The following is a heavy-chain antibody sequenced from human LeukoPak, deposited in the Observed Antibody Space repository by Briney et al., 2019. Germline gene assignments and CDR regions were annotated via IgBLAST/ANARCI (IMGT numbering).Heavy chain of an antibody. CDR2: TYYRSKWYN. Sequence: SQTLSLTCAISGDSVSSNSAAWNWIRQSPSRGLESLGRTYYRSKWYNDYAVSVKSRITINPDTSKNQFSLQLNSVTPEDTAVYYCARQDCIGGSCYSEVNWFDPWGQGTLVTVSS. V-gene: IGHV6-1*01. CDR1: GDSVSSNSAA. D-gene: IGHD2-15*01. CDR3: ARQDCIGGSCYSEVNWFDP. J-gene: IGHJ5*02.